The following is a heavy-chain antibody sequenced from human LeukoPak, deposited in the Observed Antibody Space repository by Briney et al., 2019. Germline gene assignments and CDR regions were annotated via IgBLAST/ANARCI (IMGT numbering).Heavy chain of an antibody. Sequence: GSVKVSCKASGYTFSNYEMSWVRQAPGKGLEWVSYISGGGSTMYYADSVKGRFTISRDNAKNSLFLQMNSLRAEDTAVYYCARDPAGVDYWGQGTLVTVSS. CDR3: ARDPAGVDY. D-gene: IGHD3-10*01. J-gene: IGHJ4*02. CDR2: ISGGGSTM. CDR1: GYTFSNYE. V-gene: IGHV3-48*03.